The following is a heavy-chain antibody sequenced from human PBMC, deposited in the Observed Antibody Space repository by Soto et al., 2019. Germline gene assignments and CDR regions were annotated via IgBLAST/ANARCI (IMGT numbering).Heavy chain of an antibody. CDR2: ISGSGGRI. Sequence: GGSLRLSCAASGFAFSSYAMSWVRQAPGKGLDWVSVISGSGGRIYNADSVKGRFTISRDNFKNTLSLQMNSLSAEDTAVYYCAKTADCSITSCYDFYYYGMDVWGQGTTVTVSS. V-gene: IGHV3-23*01. D-gene: IGHD2-2*01. J-gene: IGHJ6*02. CDR3: AKTADCSITSCYDFYYYGMDV. CDR1: GFAFSSYA.